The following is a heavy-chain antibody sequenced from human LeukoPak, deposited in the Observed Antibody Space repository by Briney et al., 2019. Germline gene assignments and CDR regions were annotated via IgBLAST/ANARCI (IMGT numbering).Heavy chain of an antibody. V-gene: IGHV3-23*01. CDR2: ISGSGGST. CDR3: AKERARYSGSPGYFDY. CDR1: GFTFSSYA. Sequence: PGGSLRLSCAASGFTFSSYAMSWVRQAPGKGLEWVSAISGSGGSTYYADSVKGRFTISRDNSKNTLYLQMNSLRAEDTAVYYCAKERARYSGSPGYFDYWGQGTLVTVSS. J-gene: IGHJ4*02. D-gene: IGHD1-26*01.